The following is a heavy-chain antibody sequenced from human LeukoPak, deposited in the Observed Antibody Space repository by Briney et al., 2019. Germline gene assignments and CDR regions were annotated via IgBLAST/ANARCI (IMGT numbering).Heavy chain of an antibody. CDR1: GGTFSSYA. Sequence: ASVKVSCKASGGTFSSYAISWVRQAPGQGLEWMGIINPSGGSTSYAQKFQGRVTMTRDTSTSTVYMELSSLRSEDTAVYYCARKIMGIKGFFDYWGQGTLVAVSS. D-gene: IGHD3-16*01. CDR2: INPSGGST. J-gene: IGHJ4*02. V-gene: IGHV1-46*01. CDR3: ARKIMGIKGFFDY.